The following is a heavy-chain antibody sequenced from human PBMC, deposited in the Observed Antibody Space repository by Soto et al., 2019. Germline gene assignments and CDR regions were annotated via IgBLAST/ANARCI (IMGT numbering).Heavy chain of an antibody. D-gene: IGHD1-20*01. V-gene: IGHV1-69*12. Sequence: QVQLVQSGAEVKKPGSSMKVSCKASGGTFSSYAISWVRQAPGQGLEWMGGIIPIFGTADYAQKSHDSVTITGDESRSTAYMELSRLRSEETAVYYCARGITGTVTYYYGLDVWGQGTTVTVSS. J-gene: IGHJ6*02. CDR3: ARGITGTVTYYYGLDV. CDR1: GGTFSSYA. CDR2: IIPIFGTA.